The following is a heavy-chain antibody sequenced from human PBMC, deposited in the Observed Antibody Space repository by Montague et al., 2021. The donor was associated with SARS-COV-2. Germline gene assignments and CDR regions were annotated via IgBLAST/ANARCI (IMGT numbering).Heavy chain of an antibody. V-gene: IGHV4-61*02. CDR2: IRTTGHT. J-gene: IGHJ4*02. Sequence: TLSLTCTVSGASISTGIYYWSWIRQPAGKGLEWIGRIRTTGHTYYNSSLESRVFMSVDTSTNQFSLSLTSVTAADTAVYFCARFGGGTLEFDLRGQGTLVTVSS. CDR1: GASISTGIYY. CDR3: ARFGGGTLEFDL. D-gene: IGHD3-10*01.